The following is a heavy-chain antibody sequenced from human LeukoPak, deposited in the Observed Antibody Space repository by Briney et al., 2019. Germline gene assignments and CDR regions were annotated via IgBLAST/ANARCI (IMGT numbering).Heavy chain of an antibody. CDR2: ISYDGSNK. CDR3: ARQSEGYSSSWFRSDAFDI. CDR1: GFTFSSYA. D-gene: IGHD6-13*01. V-gene: IGHV3-30-3*01. Sequence: GGSLRLSCAASGFTFSSYAMHWVRQAPGKGLEWVAVISYDGSNKYYADSVKGRFTISRDNSKNTLYLQMNSLRAEDTAVYYCARQSEGYSSSWFRSDAFDIWGQGTMVAVSS. J-gene: IGHJ3*02.